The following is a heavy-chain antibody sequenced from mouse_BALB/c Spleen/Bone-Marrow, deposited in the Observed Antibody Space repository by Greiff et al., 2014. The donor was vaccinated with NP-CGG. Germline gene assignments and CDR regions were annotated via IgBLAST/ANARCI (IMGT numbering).Heavy chain of an antibody. V-gene: IGHV5-9-2*01. J-gene: IGHJ3*01. Sequence: EVKLEESGGGLVKSGGSLKLSSAASGFTFNSYGMSWVRQTPEKRLEWVATISGGGSYTFYPDSVKGRFTTSRDNAKNNLYLQLSSLRSEDTALYYCARHAYYDQTEVSFVYWGQGTLVAVSA. CDR3: ARHAYYDQTEVSFVY. CDR2: ISGGGSYT. D-gene: IGHD2-4*01. CDR1: GFTFNSYG.